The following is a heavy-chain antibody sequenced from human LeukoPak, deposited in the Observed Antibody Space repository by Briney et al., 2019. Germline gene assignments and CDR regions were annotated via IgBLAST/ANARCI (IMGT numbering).Heavy chain of an antibody. CDR1: GLTFRNFG. CDR3: ARELGDCSGGHRWYSDL. J-gene: IGHJ5*02. V-gene: IGHV3-30*02. D-gene: IGHD2-15*01. CDR2: IRYDGSSK. Sequence: PGGSLRLSCVASGLTFRNFGMHWVRQAPGKGLEWVAIIRYDGSSKYYGDSVEGRFTISRDNSKNTLYLQMNRLGVEDTAVYYCARELGDCSGGHRWYSDLWGQGTLVTVSS.